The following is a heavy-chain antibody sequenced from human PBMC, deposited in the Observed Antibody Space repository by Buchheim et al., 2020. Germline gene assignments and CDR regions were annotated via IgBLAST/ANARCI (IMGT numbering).Heavy chain of an antibody. J-gene: IGHJ3*02. CDR3: TRVRVGATGVFDI. CDR2: ISSDGSST. V-gene: IGHV3-74*01. CDR1: GFTLNNYW. Sequence: EVQLVESGGGLIQPGGSLRLSCAASGFTLNNYWMHWVRQAPGKGLVWVSRISSDGSSTTYADSMKGRFTISRENAENTLFLLMNSLRAEDTAVYYCTRVRVGATGVFDIWGQGT. D-gene: IGHD1-26*01.